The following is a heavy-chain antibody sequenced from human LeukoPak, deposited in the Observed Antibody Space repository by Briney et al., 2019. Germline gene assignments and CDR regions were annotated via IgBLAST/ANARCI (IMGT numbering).Heavy chain of an antibody. V-gene: IGHV4-30-2*01. D-gene: IGHD5-12*01. CDR1: GGSISSGDYS. Sequence: SETLSLTCAVSGGSISSGDYSWSWIRQPPGKGLEWIAYIYHSGSTYYNPSLKSRVTISVDRSKNQFSLELSSVTAADTAVYYCARVGYDDYYFDYWGRGTLVTVSS. CDR3: ARVGYDDYYFDY. J-gene: IGHJ4*02. CDR2: IYHSGST.